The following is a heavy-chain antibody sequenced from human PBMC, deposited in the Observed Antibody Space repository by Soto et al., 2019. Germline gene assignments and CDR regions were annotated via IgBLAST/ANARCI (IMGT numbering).Heavy chain of an antibody. J-gene: IGHJ6*04. V-gene: IGHV3-30-3*01. CDR2: ISYDGSNK. D-gene: IGHD2-2*01. CDR3: ARIIVQAARGYYYYGMAV. CDR1: GFTFSSYA. Sequence: GGSLRLSCAASGFTFSSYAMHWVRQAPGKGLEWVAVISYDGSNKYYADSVKGRFTISRDNSKNTLYLQMNSLRAEDTAVYYYARIIVQAARGYYYYGMAVWGKGTTVTVSS.